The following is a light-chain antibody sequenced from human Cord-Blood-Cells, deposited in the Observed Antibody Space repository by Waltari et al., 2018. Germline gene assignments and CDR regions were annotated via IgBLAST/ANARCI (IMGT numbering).Light chain of an antibody. Sequence: EIVLTQSPATLSLSPGERATLSCRASQSVRSYLAWYQQKPGQAPRLLIYDASNMATGIPARFSGSGSGTDFTLTISSLEPEDFAVYYCQQRSNWLTFGGGTKVEIK. CDR1: QSVRSY. CDR2: DAS. CDR3: QQRSNWLT. J-gene: IGKJ4*01. V-gene: IGKV3-11*01.